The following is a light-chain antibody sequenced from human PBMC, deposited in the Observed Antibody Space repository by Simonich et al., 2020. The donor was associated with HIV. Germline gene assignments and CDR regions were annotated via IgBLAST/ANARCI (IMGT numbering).Light chain of an antibody. CDR1: QSVSSK. J-gene: IGKJ4*01. Sequence: EIVMKQSPATLSVSPGERAIRSCRASQSVSSKLDCYQQKPGQAPRLLIYGAFTRATGIPARFSGSGSGTEFTLTISSMQSEDFAVYYCQQYNNWPPLTFGGGTKVEIK. V-gene: IGKV3-15*01. CDR2: GAF. CDR3: QQYNNWPPLT.